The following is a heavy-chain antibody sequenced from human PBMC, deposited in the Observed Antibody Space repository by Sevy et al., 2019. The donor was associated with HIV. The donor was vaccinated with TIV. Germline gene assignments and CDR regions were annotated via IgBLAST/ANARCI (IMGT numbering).Heavy chain of an antibody. Sequence: GGSLRLSCAASGFTFSSYDMHWVRQATGKGLEWVSAIGTAGDTYYPGSVKGRFTISRENAKNSLYLQMNSLRVGDTAVYYCARVSLGYCSGGSCGNWFDPWGQGTLVTVSS. CDR3: ARVSLGYCSGGSCGNWFDP. CDR2: IGTAGDT. CDR1: GFTFSSYD. J-gene: IGHJ5*02. V-gene: IGHV3-13*01. D-gene: IGHD2-15*01.